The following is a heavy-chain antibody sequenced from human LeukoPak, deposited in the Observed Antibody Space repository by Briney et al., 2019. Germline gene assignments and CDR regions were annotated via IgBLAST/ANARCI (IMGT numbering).Heavy chain of an antibody. CDR2: ISASGAST. D-gene: IGHD3-22*01. J-gene: IGHJ4*02. CDR1: GFAFSSYA. Sequence: GGSLRLSCAASGFAFSSYAMSWVRQAPGKGLEWVSTISASGASTGYADSVKGRFTISRDNSKNTLYLQMNSLRAEDTAVYYCTKDDGYYDSSGSFLFDSWGQGTLVTVSS. V-gene: IGHV3-23*01. CDR3: TKDDGYYDSSGSFLFDS.